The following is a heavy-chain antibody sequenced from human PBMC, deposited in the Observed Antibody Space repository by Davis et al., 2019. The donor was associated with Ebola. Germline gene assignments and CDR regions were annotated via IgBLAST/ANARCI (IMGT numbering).Heavy chain of an antibody. CDR3: ARGFCSSASCYINVIMDV. Sequence: GESLKISCAASGFTFSSYSMNWVRQAPGKGLEWVSSISSSSSYIYYADSVKGRFTISRDNSRNTLYLQMNSLRAEDTAVYYCARGFCSSASCYINVIMDVWGQGTAVTVSS. J-gene: IGHJ6*02. CDR1: GFTFSSYS. CDR2: ISSSSSYI. V-gene: IGHV3-21*01. D-gene: IGHD2-2*01.